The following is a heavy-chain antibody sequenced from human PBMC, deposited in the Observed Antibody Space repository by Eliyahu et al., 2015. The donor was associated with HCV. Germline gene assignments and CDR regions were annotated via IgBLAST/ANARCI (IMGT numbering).Heavy chain of an antibody. D-gene: IGHD3-3*01. CDR2: INPTGGST. J-gene: IGHJ3*02. CDR3: TRDPKYADYTPQSFDI. Sequence: QVQLVQSGAEVKKPGASMNISCKASGYNFISXYVHWVRQAPGQGLEWMGIINPTGGSTTYAQKFQGRVTMTRDTSTTTVYMELSNLRSDDTAVYFCTRDPKYADYTPQSFDIWGQGTXVTVSS. CDR1: GYNFISXY. V-gene: IGHV1-46*01.